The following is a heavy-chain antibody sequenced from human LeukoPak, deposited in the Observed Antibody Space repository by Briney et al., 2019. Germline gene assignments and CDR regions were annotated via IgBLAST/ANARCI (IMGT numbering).Heavy chain of an antibody. Sequence: GGSLRLSCAASGFTFSSYAMSWVRQAPGKGLEWVSAISGSGGSTYYADSVKGRFTISRDNSKSTLYLQMNSLRAEDTAVYYCATQNYYDSSGYFKPADYWGQGTLVTVSS. CDR3: ATQNYYDSSGYFKPADY. J-gene: IGHJ4*02. V-gene: IGHV3-23*01. CDR1: GFTFSSYA. D-gene: IGHD3-22*01. CDR2: ISGSGGST.